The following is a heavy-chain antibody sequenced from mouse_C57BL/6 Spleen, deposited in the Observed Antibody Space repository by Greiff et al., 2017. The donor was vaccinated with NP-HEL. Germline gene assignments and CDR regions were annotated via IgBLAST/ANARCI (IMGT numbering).Heavy chain of an antibody. V-gene: IGHV1-82*01. Sequence: VQLQQSGPELVKPGASVKISCKASGYAFSSSWMNWVKQRPGKGLEWIGRIYPGDGDTNYNGKFKGKATLTADKSSSTAYMQLSSLTSEDSAVYFCARFTTGAMDYWGQGTSVTVSS. D-gene: IGHD1-1*01. CDR1: GYAFSSSW. CDR3: ARFTTGAMDY. J-gene: IGHJ4*01. CDR2: IYPGDGDT.